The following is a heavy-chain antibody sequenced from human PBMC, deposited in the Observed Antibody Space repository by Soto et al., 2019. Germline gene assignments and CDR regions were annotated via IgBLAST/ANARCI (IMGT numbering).Heavy chain of an antibody. Sequence: PSDTLSLACTVSGGSMRSGDYYWIWIRQPPGKVLDWIGYIYYSGSTYYNPSLKSRVTISVDTSKNQFSLKLSSVTAADTAVYYCARDRFSGITIFGVVSPRYYGMDVWGQGTTVTVSS. D-gene: IGHD3-3*01. CDR1: GGSMRSGDYY. CDR3: ARDRFSGITIFGVVSPRYYGMDV. CDR2: IYYSGST. J-gene: IGHJ6*02. V-gene: IGHV4-30-4*02.